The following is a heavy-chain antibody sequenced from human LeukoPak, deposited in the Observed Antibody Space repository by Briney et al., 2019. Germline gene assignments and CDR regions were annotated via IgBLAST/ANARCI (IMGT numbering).Heavy chain of an antibody. D-gene: IGHD6-19*01. Sequence: GESLKISCKGSGYSFTSYWIGLVRQMPGKGLEWMGIIYPGDSDTRYSPSFQGQVTISADKSIITAYLQWSSLKASGTAMYYCARHRTSSGWYFDYWGQGTLVTVSS. V-gene: IGHV5-51*01. J-gene: IGHJ4*02. CDR2: IYPGDSDT. CDR1: GYSFTSYW. CDR3: ARHRTSSGWYFDY.